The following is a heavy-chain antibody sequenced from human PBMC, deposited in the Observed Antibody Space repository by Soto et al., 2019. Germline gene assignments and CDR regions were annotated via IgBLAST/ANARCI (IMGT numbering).Heavy chain of an antibody. CDR1: GFTFNNAW. V-gene: IGHV3-15*01. J-gene: IGHJ4*02. Sequence: HLVESGGGLVKPGGSLRLSCAASGFTFNNAWMSWVRQAPGKGLEWVGRIKGEADGGTTDYAAPVKGRITISRDHSKDTLYLQMNSLKTEDTAVYYCTTGLSNGYYNFDYWGQGTLVTVSS. CDR3: TTGLSNGYYNFDY. D-gene: IGHD3-22*01. CDR2: IKGEADGGTT.